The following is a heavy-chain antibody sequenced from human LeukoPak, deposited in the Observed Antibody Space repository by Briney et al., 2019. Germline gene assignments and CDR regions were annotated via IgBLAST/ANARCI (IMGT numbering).Heavy chain of an antibody. CDR1: GVPISSYY. V-gene: IGHV4-59*01. D-gene: IGHD3-22*01. J-gene: IGHJ4*02. CDR3: AGWAVGLDNYYDSRTDDY. Sequence: AETLTLTCTVSGVPISSYYWSWIRQPPGKGLEWIGYIYYSGSTNYNPSLKSRVTISVDTSKNQFSLKLSSVTAADTAVYYCAGWAVGLDNYYDSRTDDYWGQGTLVTVSS. CDR2: IYYSGST.